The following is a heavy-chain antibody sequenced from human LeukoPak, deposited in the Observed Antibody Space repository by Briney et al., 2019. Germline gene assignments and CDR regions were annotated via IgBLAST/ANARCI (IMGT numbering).Heavy chain of an antibody. D-gene: IGHD3-10*01. J-gene: IGHJ6*04. CDR2: IDQSGTT. CDR3: ARATCRGATGQFHYGMDV. Sequence: SESLSLTCAVYGGSLNGYYWTWIRQPPGRGLEWVGEIDQSGTTNYNPSLERRVSMSRDTSKKQLSLKVSLVTAADTAVYYCARATCRGATGQFHYGMDVWGEGTTVSVSS. V-gene: IGHV4-34*01. CDR1: GGSLNGYY.